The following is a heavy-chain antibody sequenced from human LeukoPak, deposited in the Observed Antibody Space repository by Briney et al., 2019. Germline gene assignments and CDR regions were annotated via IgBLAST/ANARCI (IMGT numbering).Heavy chain of an antibody. V-gene: IGHV3-43D*03. Sequence: GGSLRLSCAASGFTFDDYAMHWVRQAPGKGLEWVSLISWNGGSTYYADSVKGRFTISRDNSKNSLYLQMNSLRAEDTALYYCVKDVSSGYYYFDYWGQGTLVTVSS. CDR2: ISWNGGST. CDR1: GFTFDDYA. J-gene: IGHJ4*02. CDR3: VKDVSSGYYYFDY. D-gene: IGHD3-22*01.